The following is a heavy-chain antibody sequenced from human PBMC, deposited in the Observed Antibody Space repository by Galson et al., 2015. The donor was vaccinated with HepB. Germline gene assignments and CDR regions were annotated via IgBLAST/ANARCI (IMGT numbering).Heavy chain of an antibody. CDR2: ISSSSSYT. Sequence: SLRLSCAASGFTFSDYYMSWIRQAPGKGLEWVSYISSSSSYTNYADSVKGRFTISRDNAKNSLYLQMSSLRAEDTAVYYCARVIRSSPNPGWFDPWGQGTLVTVSS. CDR3: ARVIRSSPNPGWFDP. J-gene: IGHJ5*02. V-gene: IGHV3-11*06. CDR1: GFTFSDYY. D-gene: IGHD6-6*01.